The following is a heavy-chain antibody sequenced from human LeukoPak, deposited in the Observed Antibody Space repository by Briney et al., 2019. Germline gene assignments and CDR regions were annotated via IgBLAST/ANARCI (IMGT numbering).Heavy chain of an antibody. CDR2: INPSGDST. J-gene: IGHJ4*02. D-gene: IGHD3-3*01. V-gene: IGHV1-46*01. CDR1: GYIFTSYY. CDR3: ARLHDFWSGRIDY. Sequence: GASVKVSCKASGYIFTSYYMHWVRQAPGQGLDWVGLINPSGDSTTYAQKFQGRVTMTSDTSTSTVYMELSSLRSEDTAVYYCARLHDFWSGRIDYWGQGTLVTVSS.